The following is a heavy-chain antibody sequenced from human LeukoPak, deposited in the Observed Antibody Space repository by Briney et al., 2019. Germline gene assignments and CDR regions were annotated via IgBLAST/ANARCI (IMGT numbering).Heavy chain of an antibody. D-gene: IGHD3-10*01. Sequence: GGSLRLSCAASGFTFSSYAMYWVRQAPGKGLEWVALISKDGSDEDHADSVKGRFTISRDNSKDTLYLQMISLRIEDTAVYYCAREAYYGSGRSRQPSPVWGQGTLVTVSS. CDR2: ISKDGSDE. J-gene: IGHJ4*02. CDR1: GFTFSSYA. V-gene: IGHV3-30*01. CDR3: AREAYYGSGRSRQPSPV.